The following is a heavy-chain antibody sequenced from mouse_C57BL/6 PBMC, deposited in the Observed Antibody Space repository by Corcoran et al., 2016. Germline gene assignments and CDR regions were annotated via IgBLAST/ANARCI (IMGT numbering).Heavy chain of an antibody. J-gene: IGHJ2*01. CDR3: ARDGNSYYFDY. CDR2: INPNNGGT. CDR1: GYTFTDYY. Sequence: EVQLQQSGPELVKPGASVKISCKASGYTFTDYYMNWVKQSHGKSLEWIGDINPNNGGTSYNQKFKGKATLTVDKSSSTAYMELRSLTSEDSAVYYCARDGNSYYFDYCGQVTTLTVSS. V-gene: IGHV1-26*01. D-gene: IGHD2-1*01.